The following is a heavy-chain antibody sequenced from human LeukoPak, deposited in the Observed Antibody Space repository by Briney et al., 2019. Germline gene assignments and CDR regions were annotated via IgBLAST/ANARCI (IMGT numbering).Heavy chain of an antibody. Sequence: PSETLSLTCTVSGGSISSYYWSWIRQRPGKGLEWIGYIYYSGSTNYNPSLKSRVTISVDTSKNQFSLKLNSVTAADTAVYYCARIDYDYDGLFDHWGQGTLVTVSS. V-gene: IGHV4-59*01. D-gene: IGHD5-12*01. CDR2: IYYSGST. CDR1: GGSISSYY. CDR3: ARIDYDYDGLFDH. J-gene: IGHJ4*02.